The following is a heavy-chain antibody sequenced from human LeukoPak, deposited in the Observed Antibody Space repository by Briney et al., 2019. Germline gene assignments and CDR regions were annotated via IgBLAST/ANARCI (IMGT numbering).Heavy chain of an antibody. J-gene: IGHJ4*02. CDR1: GGSFSGYY. CDR2: IYHSGST. Sequence: SETLSLTCAVCGGSFSGYYWGWIRQPPGKGLEWIGSIYHSGSTYYNPSLKSRVTISVDTSKNQFSLKLSSVTAADTAVYYCAGDIAAAGTSDYWGQGTLVTVSS. V-gene: IGHV4-38-2*02. CDR3: AGDIAAAGTSDY. D-gene: IGHD6-13*01.